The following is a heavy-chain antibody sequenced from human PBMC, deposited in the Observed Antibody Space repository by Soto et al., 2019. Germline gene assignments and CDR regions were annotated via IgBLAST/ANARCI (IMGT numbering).Heavy chain of an antibody. CDR2: IYYSGST. V-gene: IGHV4-59*08. CDR3: ARHSGGSSGWTGVRLFDY. D-gene: IGHD6-19*01. J-gene: IGHJ4*02. Sequence: QVQLQESGPGLVKPSETLSLTCTVSGGSISSYYWSWIRQPPGKGLEWIGYIYYSGSTNYNPSLKSRVTISVDPSKNQFSLKLSSVTAADTAVYYCARHSGGSSGWTGVRLFDYWGQGTLVTVSS. CDR1: GGSISSYY.